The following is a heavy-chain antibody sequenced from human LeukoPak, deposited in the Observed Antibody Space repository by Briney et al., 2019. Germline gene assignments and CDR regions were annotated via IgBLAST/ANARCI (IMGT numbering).Heavy chain of an antibody. CDR1: GFTFSNYG. J-gene: IGHJ4*02. V-gene: IGHV3-30*03. D-gene: IGHD6-19*01. CDR3: ARVGRSSGWFFDY. Sequence: PGGSLRLSCAASGFTFSNYGMHWVRQAPGKGLEWVAIISYDGSNKYYADSVEGRFTISRDNSKNTLYVQMNSLRAEDTAVYYCARVGRSSGWFFDYWGQGTLVTVSS. CDR2: ISYDGSNK.